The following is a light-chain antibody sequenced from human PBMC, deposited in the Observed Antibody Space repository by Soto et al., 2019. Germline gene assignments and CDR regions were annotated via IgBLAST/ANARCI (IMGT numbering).Light chain of an antibody. CDR3: QQYNNWPRT. V-gene: IGKV3-15*01. Sequence: EIVMTQSPATLSGSPGERATLSCRASQSVSRDLAWYQQKPAQAPRLLIYGASTRATGIPARFSGSGSGTEFTLTISSLQSEDFAVYYCQQYNNWPRTFGQGTKVEIK. CDR2: GAS. CDR1: QSVSRD. J-gene: IGKJ1*01.